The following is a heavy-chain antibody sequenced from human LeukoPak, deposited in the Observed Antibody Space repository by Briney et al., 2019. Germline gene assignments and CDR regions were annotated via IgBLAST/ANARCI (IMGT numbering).Heavy chain of an antibody. J-gene: IGHJ4*02. CDR3: ARDYGGYWAYYFDY. D-gene: IGHD3-22*01. CDR2: INPNSGGT. CDR1: GYTFTGYY. V-gene: IGHV1-2*02. Sequence: ASVKVSCKASGYTFTGYYIHWVRQAPGQGLEWMGWINPNSGGTNYAQKFQGRVTMTRDTSISTAYMELSRLRSDDTAVYYCARDYGGYWAYYFDYWGQGTLVTVSS.